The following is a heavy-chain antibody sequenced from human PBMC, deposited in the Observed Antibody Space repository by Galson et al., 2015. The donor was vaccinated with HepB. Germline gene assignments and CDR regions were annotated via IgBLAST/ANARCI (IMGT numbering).Heavy chain of an antibody. CDR2: INPSGGST. CDR1: GYTFTSYY. D-gene: IGHD2-21*02. CDR3: ARDQRSGVVVTAFDI. V-gene: IGHV1-46*01. Sequence: SVKVSCKASGYTFTSYYMHWVRQAPGQGLEWMGIINPSGGSTSYAQKFQGRVTMTRDTSTSTVYMELSSLRSEDTAVYYCARDQRSGVVVTAFDIWGQGTMVTVSS. J-gene: IGHJ3*02.